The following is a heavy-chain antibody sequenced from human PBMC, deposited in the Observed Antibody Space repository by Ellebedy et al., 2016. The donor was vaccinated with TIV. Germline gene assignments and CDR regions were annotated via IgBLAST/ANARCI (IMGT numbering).Heavy chain of an antibody. V-gene: IGHV4-39*01. Sequence: SETLSPTCTVPGGSISSSSYYWGWIRQPPGKGLEWIGSIYYSGSTYYNPSLKSRVTISVDTSKNQFSLKLSSVTAADTAVYYCAKVEEMGLWPTDYWGQGTLVTVSS. J-gene: IGHJ4*02. D-gene: IGHD5-24*01. CDR3: AKVEEMGLWPTDY. CDR1: GGSISSSSYY. CDR2: IYYSGST.